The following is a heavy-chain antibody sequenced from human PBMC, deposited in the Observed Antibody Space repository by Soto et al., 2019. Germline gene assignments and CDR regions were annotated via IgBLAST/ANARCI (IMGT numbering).Heavy chain of an antibody. V-gene: IGHV3-21*01. CDR1: GFTFSSYS. Sequence: EMQLVESGGGLVKPGGSLRLSCAASGFTFSSYSMNWVRQAPGKGLEWVSSISSSSSYIYYADSVKGRFTISRDNAKNSLYLQMNSLRAEHRAGYYCAREVSKYSGCDFDYCGQATLVTVSS. D-gene: IGHD5-12*01. CDR3: AREVSKYSGCDFDY. CDR2: ISSSSSYI. J-gene: IGHJ4*02.